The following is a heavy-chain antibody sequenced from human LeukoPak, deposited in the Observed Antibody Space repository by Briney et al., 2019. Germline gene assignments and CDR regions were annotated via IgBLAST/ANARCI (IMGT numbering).Heavy chain of an antibody. D-gene: IGHD4-23*01. J-gene: IGHJ4*02. Sequence: SQTLSLTCTVSGGSISSSSYYWGWIRQPPGKGLEWIGSIYYSGSTYYNPSLKSRVTISVDTSKNQFSLKVSSVTAADTAVYYCSRAPDYGANDYWGQGTLVTVSS. CDR3: SRAPDYGANDY. CDR2: IYYSGST. V-gene: IGHV4-39*01. CDR1: GGSISSSSYY.